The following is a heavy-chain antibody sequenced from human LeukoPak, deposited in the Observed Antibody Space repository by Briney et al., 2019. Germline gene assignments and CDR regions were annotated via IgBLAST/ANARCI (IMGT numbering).Heavy chain of an antibody. J-gene: IGHJ4*02. V-gene: IGHV1-69*06. CDR2: IIPIFGTA. CDR3: ARDELRNDLHY. D-gene: IGHD1-1*01. CDR1: GGTFSSYA. Sequence: SVKVSCKASGGTFSSYAISWVRQAPGQGLERMGGIIPIFGTANYAQKFQGRVTITADKSTSTAYMELSSLRSEDTAVYYCARDELRNDLHYWGQGTLVTVSS.